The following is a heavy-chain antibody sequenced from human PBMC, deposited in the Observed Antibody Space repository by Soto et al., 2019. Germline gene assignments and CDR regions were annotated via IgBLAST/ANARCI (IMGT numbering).Heavy chain of an antibody. Sequence: QVQLVQSGAEVTKPGPSVKVSCTASGGTFSSYAISWVRQSPGQGIEGMGGIIPIFGTANYAQKFQGRVTITADESTSTANMEMSSLRSEDTAVYYGARFDDKAGSYPVGCFDPWGQGTLVTVSS. V-gene: IGHV1-69*12. CDR3: ARFDDKAGSYPVGCFDP. D-gene: IGHD3-22*01. CDR1: GGTFSSYA. CDR2: IIPIFGTA. J-gene: IGHJ5*02.